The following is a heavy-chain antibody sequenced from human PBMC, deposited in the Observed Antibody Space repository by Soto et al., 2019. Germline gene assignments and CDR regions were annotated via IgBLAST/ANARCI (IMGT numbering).Heavy chain of an antibody. CDR1: GFTFSSYA. CDR2: ISYDGSNR. D-gene: IGHD4-17*01. V-gene: IGHV3-30-3*01. J-gene: IGHJ6*02. CDR3: ARYPVTTDYGMDV. Sequence: PGGSLRLSCAASGFTFSSYAMHWVRQAPGKGLEWVAVISYDGSNRYYADSVKGRFTISRDNSKNTLYLQMNSLRAEDTAVYYCARYPVTTDYGMDVWGQGTTVTVSS.